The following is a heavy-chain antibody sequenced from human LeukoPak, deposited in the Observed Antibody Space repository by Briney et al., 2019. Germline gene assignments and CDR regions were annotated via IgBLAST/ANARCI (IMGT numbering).Heavy chain of an antibody. Sequence: GGSPRLSCAASGFTFSSYAMSWVRQAPGKGLEWVSAISGSGGSTYYADSVKGRFTISRDNSKNTLYLQMNSLRAEDTAVYYCAKGHSSSWNRLFDYWGQGTLVTVSS. J-gene: IGHJ4*02. CDR2: ISGSGGST. V-gene: IGHV3-23*01. D-gene: IGHD6-13*01. CDR3: AKGHSSSWNRLFDY. CDR1: GFTFSSYA.